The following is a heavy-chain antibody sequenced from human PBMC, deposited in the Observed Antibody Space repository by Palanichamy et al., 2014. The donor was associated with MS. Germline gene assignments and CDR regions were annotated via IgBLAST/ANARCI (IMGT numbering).Heavy chain of an antibody. Sequence: QVHLEESGGGVVQPGGSLRLSCAASGFTFSSHDMYWVRQAPGKGLECVAFIRFDGSTKKHADSVQGRFTISRHNPKNTLFLQMNSLRGEDTAVYYCAKALRGYCGGGSCYSIDHWGLGTLVTVSS. V-gene: IGHV3-30*02. D-gene: IGHD2-15*01. CDR1: GFTFSSHD. J-gene: IGHJ4*01. CDR2: IRFDGSTK. CDR3: AKALRGYCGGGSCYSIDH.